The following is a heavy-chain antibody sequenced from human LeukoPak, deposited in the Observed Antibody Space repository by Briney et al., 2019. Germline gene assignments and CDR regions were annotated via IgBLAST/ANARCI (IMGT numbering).Heavy chain of an antibody. V-gene: IGHV3-33*01. D-gene: IGHD5-18*01. CDR1: GFTLGSFG. CDR3: ARDGYSYGSIDY. CDR2: IWYDGSNK. J-gene: IGHJ4*02. Sequence: PGGSLRLSCAASGFTLGSFGMHWVRQAPGKGLEWVAVIWYDGSNKYYADSVKGRFTTSRDNSKNTLYLQMNSLRVEDTAVYYCARDGYSYGSIDYWGQGTLVTVSS.